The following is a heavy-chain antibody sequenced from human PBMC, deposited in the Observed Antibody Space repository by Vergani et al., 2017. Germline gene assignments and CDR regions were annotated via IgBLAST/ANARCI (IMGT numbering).Heavy chain of an antibody. CDR3: ARDGYDFWSGYYDAYYYYYMDV. CDR1: GFTFSSYG. CDR2: IWYDGSNK. J-gene: IGHJ6*03. V-gene: IGHV3-33*01. Sequence: QVQLVESGGGVVQPGRSLRLSCAASGFTFSSYGMHWVRQAPGKGLEWVAVIWYDGSNKYYADSVKGRFTISRDNSKNTLYLQMNSLRAEDTAVYYCARDGYDFWSGYYDAYYYYYMDVWGK. D-gene: IGHD3-3*01.